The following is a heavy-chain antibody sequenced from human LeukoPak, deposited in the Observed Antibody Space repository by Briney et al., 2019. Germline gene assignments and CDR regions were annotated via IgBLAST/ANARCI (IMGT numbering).Heavy chain of an antibody. CDR1: GGSISSGGYY. CDR3: ARVGWSQGVSYFDY. Sequence: PSETLSLSCTVSGGSISSGGYYWNWIRQHPGKGLEWIGFIYYSGSTYYNPSLKSRVTISVDTSKNQFSLKLTSVTAADTAVYYCARVGWSQGVSYFDYWGQGTLVTVSS. CDR2: IYYSGST. J-gene: IGHJ4*02. D-gene: IGHD6-19*01. V-gene: IGHV4-31*03.